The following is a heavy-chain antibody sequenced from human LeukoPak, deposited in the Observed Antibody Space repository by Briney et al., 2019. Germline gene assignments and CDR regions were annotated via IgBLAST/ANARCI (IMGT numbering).Heavy chain of an antibody. CDR3: AKDPVVGAPHVFDI. CDR1: GFTFTNHA. Sequence: GGSLRLSCAASGFTFTNHAMGWVRQGPGMGLEWVSSISDTGVGTSYADSVKGRFTISRDNSKNTLYLQMNSLRDDDTAVYYCAKDPVVGAPHVFDIWGQGTMVTVSS. D-gene: IGHD3-16*02. V-gene: IGHV3-23*01. J-gene: IGHJ3*02. CDR2: ISDTGVGT.